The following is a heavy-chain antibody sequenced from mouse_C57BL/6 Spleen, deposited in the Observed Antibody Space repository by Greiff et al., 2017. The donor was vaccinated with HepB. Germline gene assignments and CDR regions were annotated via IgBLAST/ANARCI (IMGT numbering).Heavy chain of an antibody. CDR3: TRQFYYDYDNWFAY. CDR1: GFTFSDAW. J-gene: IGHJ3*01. V-gene: IGHV6-6*01. D-gene: IGHD2-4*01. CDR2: IRNKANNHAT. Sequence: DVKLQESGGGLVQPGGSMKLSCAASGFTFSDAWMDWVRQSPEKGLEWVAEIRNKANNHATYYAESVKGRFTISRDDSKSSVYLQMNSLRAEDTGIYYCTRQFYYDYDNWFAYWGQGTLVTVSA.